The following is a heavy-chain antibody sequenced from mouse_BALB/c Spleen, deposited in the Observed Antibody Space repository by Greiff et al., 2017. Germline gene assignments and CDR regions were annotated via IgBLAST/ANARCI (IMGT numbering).Heavy chain of an antibody. Sequence: QVQLQQSGAELVKPGASVKLSCKASGYTFTSYWMHWVKQRPGQGLEWIGEIDPSDSYTNYNQKFKGKATLTVDKSSSTAYMQLSSLTSEDSAVYYCARGDYGSSYGFAYWGQGTLVTVSA. J-gene: IGHJ3*01. V-gene: IGHV1-69*02. CDR1: GYTFTSYW. CDR2: IDPSDSYT. CDR3: ARGDYGSSYGFAY. D-gene: IGHD1-1*01.